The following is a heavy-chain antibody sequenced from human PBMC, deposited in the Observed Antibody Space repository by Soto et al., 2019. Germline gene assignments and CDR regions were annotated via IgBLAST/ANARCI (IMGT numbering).Heavy chain of an antibody. J-gene: IGHJ4*02. Sequence: QVQLQESGPGLVNPSGTLSLTCAVSGASINRDNWWTWVRQPPGKGLEWIGAIYHTGTTNYDSSLKRRATISIDESKNHFSLNLNSVTAADTAVYYCAGSVHFWGQGTLVAVSS. D-gene: IGHD3-10*01. CDR3: AGSVHF. CDR2: IYHTGTT. CDR1: GASINRDNW. V-gene: IGHV4-4*02.